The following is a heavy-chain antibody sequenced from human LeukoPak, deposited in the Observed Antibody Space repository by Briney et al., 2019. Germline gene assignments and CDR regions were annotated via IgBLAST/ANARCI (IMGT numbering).Heavy chain of an antibody. Sequence: SETLSLTCAVYGGSFSGYYWSWIRQPPGKGLEWIGEINHSGSTNYNPSLKSRVTISVDTSKNQFSLTLSSVTAADTAVYYCARRSYNSPFRYWGQGTPVTVSS. V-gene: IGHV4-34*01. CDR1: GGSFSGYY. CDR3: ARRSYNSPFRY. D-gene: IGHD5-24*01. CDR2: INHSGST. J-gene: IGHJ4*02.